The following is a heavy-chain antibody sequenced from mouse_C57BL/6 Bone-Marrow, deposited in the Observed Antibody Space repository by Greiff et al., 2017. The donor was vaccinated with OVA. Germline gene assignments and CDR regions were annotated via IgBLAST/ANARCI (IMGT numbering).Heavy chain of an antibody. J-gene: IGHJ3*01. CDR3: ARGDYGSPWFAY. D-gene: IGHD1-1*01. V-gene: IGHV1-59*01. Sequence: QVQLQQPGAELVRPGTSVKLSCKASGYTFTSYWMHWVKQRPGQGLEWIGVIDPSDSYTNYNQTFKGKATLTVDTSSSTAYMQLSSLTSEDSAVYYCARGDYGSPWFAYWGQGTLVTVSA. CDR1: GYTFTSYW. CDR2: IDPSDSYT.